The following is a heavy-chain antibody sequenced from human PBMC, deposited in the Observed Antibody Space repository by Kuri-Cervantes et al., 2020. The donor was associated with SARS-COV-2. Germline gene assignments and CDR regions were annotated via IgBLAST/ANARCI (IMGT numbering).Heavy chain of an antibody. CDR3: ARLRYYYDSSGFWSHYFDY. CDR1: GGSLSGSY. CDR2: VNHNGGA. D-gene: IGHD3-22*01. J-gene: IGHJ4*02. V-gene: IGHV4-34*01. Sequence: SQTLSLTCAVYGGSLSGSYWSWIRQSPGKRLEWIGEVNHNGGANYNPSLTSRVTISVDPSKAQFSLNLISVTAADTAVYYCARLRYYYDSSGFWSHYFDYWVQGTLVTVSS.